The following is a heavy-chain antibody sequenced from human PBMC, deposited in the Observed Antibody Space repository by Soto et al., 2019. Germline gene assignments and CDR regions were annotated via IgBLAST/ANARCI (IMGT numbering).Heavy chain of an antibody. Sequence: ASVKVSCKASGYTFTSYAMHWVRQAPGQRLEWMGWINAGNGNTKYSQKFQGRVTITKNTSASTAYMELSSLRSEDAAVYYCARGPLRNWFDPWGQGTLVTVSS. CDR3: ARGPLRNWFDP. J-gene: IGHJ5*02. CDR1: GYTFTSYA. V-gene: IGHV1-3*01. D-gene: IGHD5-12*01. CDR2: INAGNGNT.